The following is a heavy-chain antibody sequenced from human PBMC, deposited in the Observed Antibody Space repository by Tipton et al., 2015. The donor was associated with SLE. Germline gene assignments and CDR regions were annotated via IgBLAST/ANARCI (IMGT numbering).Heavy chain of an antibody. Sequence: TLSLTCTVSGGSISSGGYYWSWIRQHPGKGLEWIGHIYYSGSTYYNPSLKSRVTISVDTSKNQFSLKLSSVTAADTAVYYCASRSSTRTNYYYMDVWGKGTTVTVSS. V-gene: IGHV4-31*03. CDR3: ASRSSTRTNYYYMDV. CDR2: IYYSGST. CDR1: GGSISSGGYY. D-gene: IGHD2-2*01. J-gene: IGHJ6*03.